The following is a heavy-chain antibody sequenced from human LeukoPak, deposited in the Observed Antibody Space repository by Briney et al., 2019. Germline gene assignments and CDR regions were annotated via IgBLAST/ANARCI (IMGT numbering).Heavy chain of an antibody. J-gene: IGHJ4*02. Sequence: GASLLISCQGSGYICTSYWISWVRELAGKGLEWMGRIDPSDSYTNDSPSFRGHVTISADKYISTAHLQWSSLKASDTAMYYCARRPDTFGGEPSGYWGQGTLVTVSS. V-gene: IGHV5-10-1*01. CDR2: IDPSDSYT. CDR1: GYICTSYW. CDR3: ARRPDTFGGEPSGY. D-gene: IGHD3-16*01.